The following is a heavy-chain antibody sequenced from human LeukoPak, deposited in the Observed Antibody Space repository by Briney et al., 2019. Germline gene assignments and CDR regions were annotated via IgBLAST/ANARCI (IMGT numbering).Heavy chain of an antibody. CDR1: GFTFSSYG. D-gene: IGHD3-10*01. Sequence: PGGSLRLSCAASGFTFSSYGMHWVRQAPGKGLEWVAFIRYDGSNKYYADSVKGRFTISRDNSKNTLYLQMNSLRAEDTAVYYCAKDDPPSGSGSYHSGLAFDIWGQGTMVTVSS. CDR2: IRYDGSNK. V-gene: IGHV3-30*02. J-gene: IGHJ3*02. CDR3: AKDDPPSGSGSYHSGLAFDI.